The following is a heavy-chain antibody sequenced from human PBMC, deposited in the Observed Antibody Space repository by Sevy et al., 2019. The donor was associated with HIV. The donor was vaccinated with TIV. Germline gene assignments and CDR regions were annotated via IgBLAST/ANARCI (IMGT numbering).Heavy chain of an antibody. CDR1: GFSFSNYW. V-gene: IGHV3-7*03. D-gene: IGHD2-2*01. CDR2: IKRDGSEK. Sequence: GGSLRLSCAASGFSFSNYWMSWVRQAPGKGLEWVANIKRDGSEKYYVAPVKGRFTISRDNAKTSLFLQMNSLRGEDTGVYYCARDCSSASCLWGMDVWGQGTTVTVSS. J-gene: IGHJ6*02. CDR3: ARDCSSASCLWGMDV.